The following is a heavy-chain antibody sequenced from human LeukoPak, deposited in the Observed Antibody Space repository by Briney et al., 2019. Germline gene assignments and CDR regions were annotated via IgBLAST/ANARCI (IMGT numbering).Heavy chain of an antibody. CDR3: ATSYSGYSYYFDY. Sequence: GGSLRLSCSASGFTFSSYAMHWVRQAPGKGLEYVSAISSNGGSTYYADSVKGRFTISRDNSKNTLYLQMSSLRAEDTAVYYCATSYSGYSYYFDYWGQGTLVTVSS. J-gene: IGHJ4*02. CDR2: ISSNGGST. V-gene: IGHV3-64D*06. D-gene: IGHD5-12*01. CDR1: GFTFSSYA.